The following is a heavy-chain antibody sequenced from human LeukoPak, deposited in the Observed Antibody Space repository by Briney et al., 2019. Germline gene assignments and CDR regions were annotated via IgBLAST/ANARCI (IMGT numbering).Heavy chain of an antibody. CDR3: AKSKLWELLPFDY. Sequence: GGALRLACAASGFTFSSYAMSWVRQAPGRGLELVVANSGSDGRTYYAASVKGRFTISNDNSKNPLYLQTNRLRAEDTAVYYCAKSKLWELLPFDYWGQGTLVTVSS. V-gene: IGHV3-23*01. CDR1: GFTFSSYA. J-gene: IGHJ4*02. CDR2: NSGSDGRT. D-gene: IGHD1-26*01.